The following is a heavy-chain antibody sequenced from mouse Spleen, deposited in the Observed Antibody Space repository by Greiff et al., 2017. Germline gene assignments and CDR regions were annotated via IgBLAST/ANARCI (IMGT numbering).Heavy chain of an antibody. CDR1: GFNIKDYY. D-gene: IGHD1-1*01. V-gene: IGHV14-1*02. CDR3: ARGTTVVDWYFDV. Sequence: VQLQQSGAELVRPGALVKLSCKASGFNIKDYYMHWVKQRPEQGLEWIGWIDPENGNTIYDPKFQGKASITADTSSNTAYLQLSSLTSEDTAVYYCARGTTVVDWYFDVWGAGTTVTVSS. J-gene: IGHJ1*01. CDR2: IDPENGNT.